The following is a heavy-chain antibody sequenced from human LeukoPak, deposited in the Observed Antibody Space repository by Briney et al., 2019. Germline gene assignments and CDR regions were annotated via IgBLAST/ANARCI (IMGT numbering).Heavy chain of an antibody. V-gene: IGHV4-61*01. CDR3: ARGVVWFGEFSHFDY. J-gene: IGHJ4*02. CDR2: IYYSGST. CDR1: GGSVSSGSFH. D-gene: IGHD3-10*01. Sequence: PSETLSLTCTVSGGSVSSGSFHWSWIRQPPGKGLEWIGYIYYSGSTNSNPSLKSRVTTSADMSKNQFSLKLSSVTAADTAVYYCARGVVWFGEFSHFDYWGQGTLVTVSS.